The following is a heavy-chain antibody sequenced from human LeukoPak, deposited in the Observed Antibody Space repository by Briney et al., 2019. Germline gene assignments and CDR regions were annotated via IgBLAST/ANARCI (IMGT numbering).Heavy chain of an antibody. V-gene: IGHV3-33*03. J-gene: IGHJ4*02. CDR1: GFKFSDFG. CDR3: EKGGQVTAGGPYFFDY. D-gene: IGHD2-21*02. Sequence: GGSLRLSCAASGFKFSDFGMHGVRQPPGKGLEWVAVIWHDGLNQFYAEAVKGRFSISRDNSQNTVYLQMNNVRIEDTARYCCEKGGQVTAGGPYFFDYWGQGTLVAVSS. CDR2: IWHDGLNQ.